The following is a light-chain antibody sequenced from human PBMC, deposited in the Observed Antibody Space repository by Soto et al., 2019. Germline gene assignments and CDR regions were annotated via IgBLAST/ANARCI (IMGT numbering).Light chain of an antibody. CDR2: EAS. Sequence: QSVLTQPASVYGSPGQSITISCTGTSSDVGSHKLVSWYQQYPGKAPKLIIFEASKRPSGVSNRFSGSKSGSTASLTISGLQAEDEADYYCCSNAGGSTYVFGTGTKV. CDR1: SSDVGSHKL. J-gene: IGLJ1*01. CDR3: CSNAGGSTYV. V-gene: IGLV2-23*01.